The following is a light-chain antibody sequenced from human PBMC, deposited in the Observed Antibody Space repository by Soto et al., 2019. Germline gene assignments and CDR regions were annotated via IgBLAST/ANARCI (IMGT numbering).Light chain of an antibody. Sequence: IQLTQSPSSVSASVGDRVTITCRASQGISSCLAWYQQKPEKAPKLVIYAASSLQSGVPSRFSGSGSGTDFTLTISRLQPEDFATYYCQQANIFPLTFGGGTKVEI. CDR3: QQANIFPLT. CDR1: QGISSC. J-gene: IGKJ4*01. V-gene: IGKV1-12*01. CDR2: AAS.